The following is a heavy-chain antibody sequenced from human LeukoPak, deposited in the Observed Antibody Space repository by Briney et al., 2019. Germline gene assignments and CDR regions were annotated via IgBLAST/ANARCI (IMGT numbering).Heavy chain of an antibody. CDR1: GGSISSCSYY. CDR2: IYTTGST. J-gene: IGHJ4*02. Sequence: SQTLSLTCTVSGGSISSCSYYWSWIRQPAGKVLEWIGRIYTTGSTNYNPSLKSRVTISVDSSKNQFSLNLSSVTAADTAVYYCARDVCSGGSCYTFDYWGQGTLVTVSS. CDR3: ARDVCSGGSCYTFDY. V-gene: IGHV4-61*02. D-gene: IGHD2-15*01.